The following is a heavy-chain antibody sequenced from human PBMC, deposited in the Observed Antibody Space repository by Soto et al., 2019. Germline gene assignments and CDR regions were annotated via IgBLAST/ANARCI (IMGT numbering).Heavy chain of an antibody. CDR3: VRVGFEDYHYYMDL. CDR1: GFSFSNYG. D-gene: IGHD2-15*01. V-gene: IGHV3-74*03. Sequence: EVQLVESGGGLIQLGGSLRLYCADSGFSFSNYGMHWVRQAPGKGLVWVSQIDNHARTTKYADFVKGRFTISRDNAKHTVVLQMNSLRVEDTAIYYCVRVGFEDYHYYMDLWGKGTTLIV. CDR2: IDNHARTT. J-gene: IGHJ6*03.